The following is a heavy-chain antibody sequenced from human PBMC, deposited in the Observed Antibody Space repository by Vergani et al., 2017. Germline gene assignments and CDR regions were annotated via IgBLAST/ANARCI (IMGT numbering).Heavy chain of an antibody. V-gene: IGHV3-48*04. D-gene: IGHD3-3*01. J-gene: IGHJ4*02. Sequence: VQLVESGGGVVQPGRSLRLSCAASGFTFSSYSMNWVRQAPGKGLEWVSYISSSSSTIYYADSVKGRFTISRDNAKNSLYLQMNSLRAEDTAVYYCARDPGQEVIFGVVIKDSTIDYWGQGTLVTVSS. CDR1: GFTFSSYS. CDR2: ISSSSSTI. CDR3: ARDPGQEVIFGVVIKDSTIDY.